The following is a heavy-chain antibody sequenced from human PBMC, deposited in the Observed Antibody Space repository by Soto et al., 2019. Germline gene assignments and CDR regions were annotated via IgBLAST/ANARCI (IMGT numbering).Heavy chain of an antibody. CDR3: VRDGTKPFRDRFDP. CDR1: GASISVFY. D-gene: IGHD1-1*01. CDR2: IYATGTT. J-gene: IGHJ5*02. Sequence: SETLSLTCTVSGASISVFYWSLIRKAAGKGLEWIGRIYATGTTDYNPSLKSRVMMSVDTSKKQLSLKLRSVTAADTAVYYCVRDGTKPFRDRFDPWGQGISAPVSS. V-gene: IGHV4-4*07.